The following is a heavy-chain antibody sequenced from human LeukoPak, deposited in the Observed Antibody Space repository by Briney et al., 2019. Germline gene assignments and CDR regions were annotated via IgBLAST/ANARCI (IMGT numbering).Heavy chain of an antibody. CDR3: ARDGTYKGFDY. Sequence: SETLSLTCAVSGDSLSTYYWTWIRQPAGRGLEWIGRIYTSGSTNYNPSLKSRVTMSVDTSKNQFSLKLNSVTAADTAVYYCARDGTYKGFDYWGQGTLVTVSS. CDR1: GDSLSTYY. D-gene: IGHD1-26*01. V-gene: IGHV4-4*07. J-gene: IGHJ4*02. CDR2: IYTSGST.